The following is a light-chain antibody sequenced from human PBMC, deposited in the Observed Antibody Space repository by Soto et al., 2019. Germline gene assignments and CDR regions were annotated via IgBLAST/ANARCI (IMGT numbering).Light chain of an antibody. CDR3: QQGSSFPWT. CDR1: QDIDSW. J-gene: IGKJ1*01. Sequence: DIQMTQSPSSVSASVGDRVTITCRASQDIDSWLAWYQQKPGKAPKLLIYAASSLQSGVPSRFSGSGSGTDFTFTISSLQSEDFATYDCQQGSSFPWTFGQGTKVEIK. CDR2: AAS. V-gene: IGKV1-12*01.